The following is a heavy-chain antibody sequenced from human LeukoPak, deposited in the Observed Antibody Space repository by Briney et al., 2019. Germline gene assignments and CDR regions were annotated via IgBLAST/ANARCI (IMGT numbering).Heavy chain of an antibody. Sequence: GRSLRLSCAASGFTFDDYAMHWVRQAPGKGLEWVSGISWNSGSIGYADSVKGRFTISRDNAKNSLYLQMNSLRAEDTALYYCAKLYYDSSGYPYFDYWGQGTLVTVSS. CDR3: AKLYYDSSGYPYFDY. CDR1: GFTFDDYA. V-gene: IGHV3-9*01. CDR2: ISWNSGSI. J-gene: IGHJ4*02. D-gene: IGHD3-22*01.